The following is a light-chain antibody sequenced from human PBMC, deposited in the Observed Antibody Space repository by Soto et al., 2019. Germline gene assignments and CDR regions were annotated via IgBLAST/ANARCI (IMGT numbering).Light chain of an antibody. CDR1: SSDVGGYNY. CDR2: EVS. Sequence: QSALTQPPSASGSPGQSVTISCTGTSSDVGGYNYVSWYQQHPGKAPKLMISEVSKRPSGVPDRFSGSKSGNTASLTVSGLQAEDEADCYCSSFAGNNNLVFGGGTKLTV. V-gene: IGLV2-8*01. CDR3: SSFAGNNNLV. J-gene: IGLJ2*01.